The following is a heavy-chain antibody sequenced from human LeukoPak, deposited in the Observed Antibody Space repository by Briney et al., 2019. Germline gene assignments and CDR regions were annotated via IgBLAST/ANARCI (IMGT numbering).Heavy chain of an antibody. CDR1: GGSISSYY. J-gene: IGHJ5*02. CDR2: IYYSGST. CDR3: ARDVGYSYGYWFDP. V-gene: IGHV4-59*12. Sequence: PSETLSLTCTVSGGSISSYYWSWIRQPPGKGLEWIGHIYYSGSTNYNPSLKSRVTISVDTSKNQFSLKLSSVTAADTAVYYCARDVGYSYGYWFDPWGQGTLVTVSS. D-gene: IGHD5-18*01.